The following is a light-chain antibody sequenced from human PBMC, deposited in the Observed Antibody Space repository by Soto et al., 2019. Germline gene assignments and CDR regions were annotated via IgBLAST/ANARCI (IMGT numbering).Light chain of an antibody. CDR2: GAS. CDR3: QQFGNSPIT. Sequence: EIVLTQSPGTLSLSPWERATLSCRASQSVSSTYLAWYQQKPGQAPRLLFSGASSRATGIPDRFSGGGSGTDFTLAISRLEPEDFAVYYCQQFGNSPITFGQGTRLEIK. CDR1: QSVSSTY. V-gene: IGKV3-20*01. J-gene: IGKJ5*01.